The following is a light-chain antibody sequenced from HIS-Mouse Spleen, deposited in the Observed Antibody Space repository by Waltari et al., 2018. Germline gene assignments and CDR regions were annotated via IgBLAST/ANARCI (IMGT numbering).Light chain of an antibody. CDR2: RNN. CDR3: AAWDDSLSGWV. V-gene: IGLV1-47*01. CDR1: SPNIRSNY. Sequence: QSVLTQPPSASGTPGQRVPISCSGSSPNIRSNYVYWYQQLPGTAPKLLIYRNNQRPSGVPDRFSGSKSGTSASLAISGLRSEDEADYYCAAWDDSLSGWVFGGGTKLTVL. J-gene: IGLJ3*02.